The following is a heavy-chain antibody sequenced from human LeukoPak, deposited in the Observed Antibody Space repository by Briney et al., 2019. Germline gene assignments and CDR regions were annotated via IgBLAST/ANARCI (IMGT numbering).Heavy chain of an antibody. CDR1: GFTFSSYS. J-gene: IGHJ5*02. V-gene: IGHV3-21*01. D-gene: IGHD2-15*01. Sequence: GGSLRLSCAASGFTFSSYSMNWVRQAPGKGLEWVSSISSSSSYIYYADSAKGRFTISRDNAKNSLYLQMNSLRAEDTAVYYCERGGAIWCSGGSCYSKSHWFDPWGQGTLVTVSS. CDR3: ERGGAIWCSGGSCYSKSHWFDP. CDR2: ISSSSSYI.